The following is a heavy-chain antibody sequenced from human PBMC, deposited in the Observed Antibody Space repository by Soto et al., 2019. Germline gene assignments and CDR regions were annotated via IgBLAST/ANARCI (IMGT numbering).Heavy chain of an antibody. CDR2: INHSGST. D-gene: IGHD4-17*01. CDR3: ARVFRLRYFHYYFDY. V-gene: IGHV4-34*01. Sequence: SETLSLTCAVYGGSFSGYYWSWIRQPPGKGLEWIGEINHSGSTNYNPSLKSRVTISVDTSKNQFSLKLSSVTAADTAVYYCARVFRLRYFHYYFDYWGQGTLVTVSS. CDR1: GGSFSGYY. J-gene: IGHJ4*02.